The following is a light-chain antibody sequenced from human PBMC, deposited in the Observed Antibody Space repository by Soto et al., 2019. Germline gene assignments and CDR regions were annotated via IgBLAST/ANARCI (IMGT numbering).Light chain of an antibody. CDR2: GAS. CDR1: QSVSSSY. Sequence: EIVLTQSPGTLSLSPGERAPLSCRASQSVSSSYLAWYQQKPGQAPRLLIYGASSRATGIPDRFSGSVSGTDFTLTIRRLEPEDFAVYYCQQYGSSPTTFGQGTKVEIK. J-gene: IGKJ1*01. CDR3: QQYGSSPTT. V-gene: IGKV3-20*01.